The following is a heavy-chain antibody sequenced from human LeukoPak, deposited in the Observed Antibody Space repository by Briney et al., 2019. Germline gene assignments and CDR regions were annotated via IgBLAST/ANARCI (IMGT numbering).Heavy chain of an antibody. V-gene: IGHV3-23*01. Sequence: GGSLRLSCAASGFTFSSYAMSWVRQAPGKGLEWGSAISGSGGSTYYADSVKGRFTISRDNSKNTLYLQMNSLRAEDTAVYYCAKDTDCSSTSCYPNFDYWGQGTLVTVSS. CDR1: GFTFSSYA. CDR3: AKDTDCSSTSCYPNFDY. J-gene: IGHJ4*02. CDR2: ISGSGGST. D-gene: IGHD2-2*01.